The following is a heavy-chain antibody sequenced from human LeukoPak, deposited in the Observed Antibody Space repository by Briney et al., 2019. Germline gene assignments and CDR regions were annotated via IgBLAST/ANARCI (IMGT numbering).Heavy chain of an antibody. CDR3: ARESITMRTVAHWYFDL. Sequence: PGGSLRLSCAASGFTFSNYAMSWVRQAPGKGLEWVSGISGSGSGGNTYYADSVKGRFTISRDNAKNSLYLQMNSLRAEDTAVYYCARESITMRTVAHWYFDLWGRGTLVTVSS. V-gene: IGHV3-23*01. CDR2: ISGSGSGGNT. D-gene: IGHD3-22*01. J-gene: IGHJ2*01. CDR1: GFTFSNYA.